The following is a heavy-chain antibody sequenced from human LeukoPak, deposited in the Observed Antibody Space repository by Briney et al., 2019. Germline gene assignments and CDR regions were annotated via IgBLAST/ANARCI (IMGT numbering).Heavy chain of an antibody. V-gene: IGHV4-39*01. CDR1: GGSVSSSTYY. CDR2: IYYSGST. D-gene: IGHD1-26*01. J-gene: IGHJ4*02. Sequence: SETLSLTCTVSGGSVSSSTYYWGWIRQPPGKGLEWIGSIYYSGSTYYNPSLKSRVTISVDTSKNQFSLKLSSVTAADTAVYYCARHGTDFAYWGQGTLVTVSS. CDR3: ARHGTDFAY.